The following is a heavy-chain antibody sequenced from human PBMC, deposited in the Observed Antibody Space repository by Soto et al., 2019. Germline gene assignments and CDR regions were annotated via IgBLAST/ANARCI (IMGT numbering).Heavy chain of an antibody. CDR3: AGIYGDWAGGFDY. J-gene: IGHJ4*02. V-gene: IGHV3-30*03. CDR1: GFTFSSYG. D-gene: IGHD4-17*01. CDR2: ISYDGSNK. Sequence: QVQLVESGGGVVQPGRSLRLSCAASGFTFSSYGMHWVRQAPGKGLEWVAVISYDGSNKYYADSVKGRFTISSDNSKNTLYRQMNCLRAEDTAVYYCAGIYGDWAGGFDYWGQGTLVTVSS.